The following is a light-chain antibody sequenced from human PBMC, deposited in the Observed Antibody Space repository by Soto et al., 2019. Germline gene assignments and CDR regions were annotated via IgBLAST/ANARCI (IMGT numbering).Light chain of an antibody. V-gene: IGKV3-15*01. CDR1: QSVVGN. J-gene: IGKJ1*01. CDR3: QQYKNWPTWT. Sequence: EIVMTQYPATLSESPGDRATLSCRASQSVVGNLAWYQQKPGQAPRLLIYAASTRATGIPARFSGSGSGTEFTLTISSLQSEDFAVYYCQQYKNWPTWTFGQGTKVEIK. CDR2: AAS.